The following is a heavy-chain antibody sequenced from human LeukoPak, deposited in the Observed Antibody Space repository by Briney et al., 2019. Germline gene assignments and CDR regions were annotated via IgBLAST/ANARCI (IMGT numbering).Heavy chain of an antibody. CDR2: IYSGGTT. CDR1: EFTVSSNY. Sequence: AGGSLRLSCAASEFTVSSNYMSWVRQAPGKGLEWVSIIYSGGTTYYADSVKGRFTISRDNSKNTLYLQMNSLRAEDTAVYYCASAPYSSGWYYFDYWGQGTLVTVSS. V-gene: IGHV3-53*01. D-gene: IGHD6-19*01. J-gene: IGHJ4*02. CDR3: ASAPYSSGWYYFDY.